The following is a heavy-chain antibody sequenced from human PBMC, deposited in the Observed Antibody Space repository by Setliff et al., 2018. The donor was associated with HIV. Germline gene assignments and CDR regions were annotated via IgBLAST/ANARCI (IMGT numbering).Heavy chain of an antibody. CDR3: ARVPYRSAWFSGGHDAFDI. D-gene: IGHD6-19*01. J-gene: IGHJ3*02. CDR1: GYSFARYG. V-gene: IGHV1-18*01. CDR2: ISGFNGNT. Sequence: ASVKFSCKASGYSFARYGLSWVRQAPGQGLEWMGWISGFNGNTKYAQSFQDRVAMTTETATSTAYMEMRSLRSDDTAVYFCARVPYRSAWFSGGHDAFDIWGQGTMVTVSS.